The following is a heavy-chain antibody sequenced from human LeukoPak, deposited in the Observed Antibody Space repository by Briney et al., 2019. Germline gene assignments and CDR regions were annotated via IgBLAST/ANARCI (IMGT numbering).Heavy chain of an antibody. D-gene: IGHD5-24*01. CDR1: GFTFSSYG. J-gene: IGHJ4*02. CDR2: ISGSGGST. CDR3: AKAGFEEEMATYDY. V-gene: IGHV3-23*01. Sequence: GSLRLSCAASGFTFSSYGMSWVRQAPGKGLEWVSAISGSGGSTYYVDSVKGRFTISRDNSKNTLYLQMNSLRAEDTAVYYCAKAGFEEEMATYDYWGQGTLVTVSS.